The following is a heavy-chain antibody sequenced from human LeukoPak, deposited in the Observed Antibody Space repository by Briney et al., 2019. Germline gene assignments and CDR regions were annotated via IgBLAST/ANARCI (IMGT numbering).Heavy chain of an antibody. Sequence: PGRSLRLSCAASGFIFNSYGMHWVRQAPGKGLAWVAIISYGGRNKYYADSVKGRFTISRDNSKNTLYLQMNSLRAEDTAVYYCAKERGRGLRPHAFDIWGQGTMVTVSS. CDR1: GFIFNSYG. J-gene: IGHJ3*02. CDR2: ISYGGRNK. CDR3: AKERGRGLRPHAFDI. D-gene: IGHD5-12*01. V-gene: IGHV3-30*18.